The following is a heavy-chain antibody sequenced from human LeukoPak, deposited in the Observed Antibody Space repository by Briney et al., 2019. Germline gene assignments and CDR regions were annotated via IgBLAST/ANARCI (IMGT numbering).Heavy chain of an antibody. CDR2: ISSSGSTI. J-gene: IGHJ3*02. CDR1: GFTFSDYY. CDR3: ARDYYDSSGYAPPSAFDI. Sequence: PGGSLRLSCAASGFTFSDYYMSWIRQAPGKGLEWVSYISSSGSTIYYADSVKGRFTISRDNAKNSLYLQMNSLRAEDTAVYYCARDYYDSSGYAPPSAFDIWGQGTMVTVSS. V-gene: IGHV3-11*01. D-gene: IGHD3-22*01.